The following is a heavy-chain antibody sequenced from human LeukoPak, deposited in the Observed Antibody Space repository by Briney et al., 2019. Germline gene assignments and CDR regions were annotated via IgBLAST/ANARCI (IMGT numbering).Heavy chain of an antibody. CDR3: ARGFYSGSYSAAFDI. D-gene: IGHD1-26*01. Sequence: GGSLRLSCAASGFTFSSYGMPWVRQAPGKGLEWVAVIWYDGSNKYYADSVKGRFTISRDNSKNTLYLQMNSLRAEDTAVYYCARGFYSGSYSAAFDIWGQGTMVTVSS. CDR1: GFTFSSYG. V-gene: IGHV3-33*01. J-gene: IGHJ3*02. CDR2: IWYDGSNK.